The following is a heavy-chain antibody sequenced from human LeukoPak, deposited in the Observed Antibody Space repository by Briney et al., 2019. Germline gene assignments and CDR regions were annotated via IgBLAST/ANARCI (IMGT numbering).Heavy chain of an antibody. CDR2: IYNSGST. V-gene: IGHV4-38-2*02. CDR1: GYSISSGYF. D-gene: IGHD6-13*01. CDR3: ARAYSSSWYFNWFDP. J-gene: IGHJ5*02. Sequence: SETLSLTCTVSGYSISSGYFWGWIRPPPGKGLEWIGTIYNSGSTYYNASLESRVTISVDTSKNQVSLKLSSVTAADTAVYYCARAYSSSWYFNWFDPWGQGTLVTVSS.